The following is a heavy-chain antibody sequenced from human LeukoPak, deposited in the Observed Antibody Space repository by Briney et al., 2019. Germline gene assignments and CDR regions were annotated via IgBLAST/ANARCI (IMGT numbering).Heavy chain of an antibody. CDR3: ARGDPSRHCSGGSCYSVELWFDY. CDR1: GFTFSSYS. V-gene: IGHV3-21*01. Sequence: PGGSLRLSCAASGFTFSSYSMNWVRQAPGKGLEWVSSISSSSSYIYYADSVKGRFTISRDNAKNSLYLQMNSLRAEDTAVYYCARGDPSRHCSGGSCYSVELWFDYWGQGTLVTVSS. CDR2: ISSSSSYI. D-gene: IGHD2-15*01. J-gene: IGHJ4*02.